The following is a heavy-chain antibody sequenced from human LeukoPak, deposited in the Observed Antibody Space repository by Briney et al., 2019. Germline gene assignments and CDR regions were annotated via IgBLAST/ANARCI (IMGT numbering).Heavy chain of an antibody. CDR1: GGSISSGGYY. CDR2: IYYSGST. V-gene: IGHV4-31*03. Sequence: SQTLSLTCTVSGGSISSGGYYWSWIRQHPGKGLEWIGYIYYSGSTYYNPSLKSRVTISVDTSKNQFSLKLSSVTAADTAVYYCARDIWPTYGMDVWGQGTTATVSS. D-gene: IGHD2-21*01. CDR3: ARDIWPTYGMDV. J-gene: IGHJ6*02.